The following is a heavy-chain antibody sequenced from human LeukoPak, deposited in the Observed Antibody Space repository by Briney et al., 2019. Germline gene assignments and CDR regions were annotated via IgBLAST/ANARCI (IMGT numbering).Heavy chain of an antibody. Sequence: SVKVSCKASGGTFSSYAISWVRQAPGQGLEWMGRIIPILGIANYAQKFQGRVTITADKSTSTAYMELSSLRAEDSAVYYCAKGIFRAAAGNPLQDWGQGALVTVYS. D-gene: IGHD6-13*01. CDR2: IIPILGIA. J-gene: IGHJ4*01. CDR3: AKGIFRAAAGNPLQD. V-gene: IGHV1-69*04. CDR1: GGTFSSYA.